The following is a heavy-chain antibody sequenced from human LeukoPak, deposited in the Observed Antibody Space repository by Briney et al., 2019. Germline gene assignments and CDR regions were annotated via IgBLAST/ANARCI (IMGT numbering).Heavy chain of an antibody. V-gene: IGHV4-31*03. J-gene: IGHJ3*02. CDR2: IYYSGST. Sequence: PSETLSLTCTVSGGSISSGGYYWSWIRQHPGKGLEWIGYIYYSGSTYYNPSLKSRVTISVDTSKNQFSLKLSSVTAADTAVYYCARDQYYYGSDTDAFDIWGQGTMVTVSS. CDR1: GGSISSGGYY. D-gene: IGHD3-10*01. CDR3: ARDQYYYGSDTDAFDI.